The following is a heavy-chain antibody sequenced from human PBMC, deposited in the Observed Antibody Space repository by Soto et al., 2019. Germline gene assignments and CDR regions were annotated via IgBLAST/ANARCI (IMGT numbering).Heavy chain of an antibody. J-gene: IGHJ6*02. CDR3: ARDVEKYDGLDV. D-gene: IGHD1-1*01. V-gene: IGHV3-30-3*01. CDR2: ISHDGSNE. CDR1: RVAFSTYA. Sequence: QGQLVESGGGAVQAGRSLRLSCAASRVAFSTYAMHWVRQAPGKGLEWVAVISHDGSNEFYADSVKGRFTISRDNSKNMLFLQMNSLRGEDTAVYYCARDVEKYDGLDVWGQGTTVTVSS.